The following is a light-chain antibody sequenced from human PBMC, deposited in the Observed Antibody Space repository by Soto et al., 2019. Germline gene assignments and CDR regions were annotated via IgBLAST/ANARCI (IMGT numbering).Light chain of an antibody. CDR3: QTWGTGYQV. CDR2: LNSDGSH. CDR1: SRHSTYT. Sequence: QSVLTQSPSASASLGASVKLTCTLSSRHSTYTIAWHQQQPEKGPRYLMRLNSDGSHTKGDGIPDRFSGSSSGAERYLTISSLQSEDEADYYCQTWGTGYQVFGGGTKVTVL. V-gene: IGLV4-69*01. J-gene: IGLJ2*01.